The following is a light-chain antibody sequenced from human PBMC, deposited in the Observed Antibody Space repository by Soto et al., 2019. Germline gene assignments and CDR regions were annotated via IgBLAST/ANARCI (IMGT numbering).Light chain of an antibody. J-gene: IGLJ1*01. V-gene: IGLV1-44*01. CDR1: SSNIGSHP. Sequence: QSALTQPPSASGTPGQSDTISCSGSSSNIGSHPVNWYQQLPGTAPKLLLYGDNQRPSGVPDRFSASKSGASASLAISGLQSEDEATYYCASWDNSLNGLYVFGAGTKATVL. CDR2: GDN. CDR3: ASWDNSLNGLYV.